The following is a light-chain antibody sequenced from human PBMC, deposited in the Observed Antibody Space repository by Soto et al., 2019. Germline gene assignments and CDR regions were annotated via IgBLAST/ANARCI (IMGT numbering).Light chain of an antibody. CDR1: QSVTSNY. Sequence: EIVLTQSPGSLSLSPGARATISHRASQSVTSNYLAWYKQKPGQAPRLLIFGASSRATGIPDRFSGIGSGTDFTLTIRRLEPEEFAVDDCQPYGRSGTFGQGTKLDIK. CDR3: QPYGRSGT. V-gene: IGKV3-20*01. CDR2: GAS. J-gene: IGKJ1*01.